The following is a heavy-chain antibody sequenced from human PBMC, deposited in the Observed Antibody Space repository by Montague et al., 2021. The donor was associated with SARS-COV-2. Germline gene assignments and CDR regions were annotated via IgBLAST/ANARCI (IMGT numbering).Heavy chain of an antibody. CDR1: GYTFTSYA. CDR2: INTNTRNP. D-gene: IGHD3-10*01. Sequence: LVKVSCKASGYTFTSYAMNWVRQVPGQGLEWMGWINTNTRNPTYAQGFTGRFVFSLDTSVSTAYLQISSLKAEDTAVYYCAIVWFGELLYPKFDYWGQGTLVTVSS. V-gene: IGHV7-4-1*02. CDR3: AIVWFGELLYPKFDY. J-gene: IGHJ4*02.